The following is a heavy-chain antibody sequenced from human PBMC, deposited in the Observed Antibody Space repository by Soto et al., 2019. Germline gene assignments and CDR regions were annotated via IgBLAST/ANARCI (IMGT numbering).Heavy chain of an antibody. CDR3: TTRKYNWTASSFDY. J-gene: IGHJ4*02. Sequence: EVQLVASGGGLVKPGGSLRLSCAASGFTFSNAWMSWVRQAPGKGLEWVGRIKSKTEGGTIDYAAPVKGRFTISRDDSKNTLYLQMNRLKNEDAVVYYGTTRKYNWTASSFDYWGQGTLVTVSS. CDR1: GFTFSNAW. V-gene: IGHV3-15*01. CDR2: IKSKTEGGTI. D-gene: IGHD1-1*01.